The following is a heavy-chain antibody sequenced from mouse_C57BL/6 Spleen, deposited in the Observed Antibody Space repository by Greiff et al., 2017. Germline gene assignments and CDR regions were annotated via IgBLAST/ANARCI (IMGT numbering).Heavy chain of an antibody. D-gene: IGHD1-1*01. CDR3: ARTYYGSSSFAY. CDR2: IDPSDSYT. CDR1: GYTFTSYW. Sequence: QVQLQQPGAELVMPGASVKLSCKASGYTFTSYWMHWVKQRPGQGLEWIGEIDPSDSYTNYNQKFKGKSTLTVDKSSSTAYMQLSSLTSEDSAVSYCARTYYGSSSFAYWGQGTMVTVSA. V-gene: IGHV1-69*01. J-gene: IGHJ3*01.